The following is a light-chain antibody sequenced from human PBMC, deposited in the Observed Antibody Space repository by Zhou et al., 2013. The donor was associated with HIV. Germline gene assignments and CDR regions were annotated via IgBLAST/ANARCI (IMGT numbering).Light chain of an antibody. V-gene: IGKV1-16*01. CDR2: DAS. CDR3: QQYNSYNPT. J-gene: IGKJ1*01. Sequence: DIQMTQSPSSLSASVGDRVTITCQASQDISNYLNWYQQKPGKAPKLLIYDASSLQSGVPSRFSGSGSGTDFTLTISSLQPDDFATYFCQQYNSYNPTFGQGTKVEIK. CDR1: QDISNY.